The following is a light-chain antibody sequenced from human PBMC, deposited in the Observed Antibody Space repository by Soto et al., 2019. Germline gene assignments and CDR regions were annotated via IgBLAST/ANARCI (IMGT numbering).Light chain of an antibody. CDR3: QQYGSSLWT. CDR1: QGIGSY. CDR2: AAS. Sequence: IQLTQSQSSLSASVGDRVTITCRASQGIGSYLAWYQQKPGEAPKLLIFAASTLQSGVPSRFSGSGSGTDFTLTISRLEPEGFAVYYCQQYGSSLWTFGQGTKVDIK. J-gene: IGKJ1*01. V-gene: IGKV1-9*01.